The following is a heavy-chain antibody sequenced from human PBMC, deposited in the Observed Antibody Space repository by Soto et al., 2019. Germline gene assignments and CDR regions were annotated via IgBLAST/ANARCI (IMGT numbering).Heavy chain of an antibody. J-gene: IGHJ6*03. CDR1: GGSIRSYC. V-gene: IGHV4-59*01. CDR2: IYYSGTT. CDR3: ARDAHYYMDV. Sequence: SETLSLTCTVSGGSIRSYCWTWIRQPPGEGLEWIGYIYYSGTTNYNPSLKSRVTISVDTSKNQFSLKLSSVTAADTAVYYCARDAHYYMDVWGKGTTVTVSS.